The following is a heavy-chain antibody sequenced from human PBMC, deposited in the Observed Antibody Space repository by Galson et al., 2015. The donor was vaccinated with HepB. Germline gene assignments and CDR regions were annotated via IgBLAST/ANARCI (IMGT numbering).Heavy chain of an antibody. CDR3: ARETDCSSTSCYKGGLDY. CDR2: ITWSSGTI. V-gene: IGHV3-9*01. CDR1: GFNFGDYS. D-gene: IGHD2-2*02. Sequence: SLRLSCAASGFNFGDYSMHWVRQAPGKGLEWVSGITWSSGTIVYADSVKGRFIISRDNSKNTLYLQMNSLRAEDTAVYYCARETDCSSTSCYKGGLDYWGQGTLVTVSS. J-gene: IGHJ4*02.